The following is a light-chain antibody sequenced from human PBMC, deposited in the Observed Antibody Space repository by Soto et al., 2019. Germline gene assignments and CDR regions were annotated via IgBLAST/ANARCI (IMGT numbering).Light chain of an antibody. CDR2: SNH. V-gene: IGLV1-44*01. CDR1: SFNIGSNT. CDR3: AAWDDSLNGYV. J-gene: IGLJ1*01. Sequence: QSAMTQPPSASGTPGQRVTISCSGTSFNIGSNTVNWYQQVPGTAPKLLFYSNHQRPSGVPDRFSGSKSGTSASLAISGLQSEDEADYYCAAWDDSLNGYVFGTGTKVTVL.